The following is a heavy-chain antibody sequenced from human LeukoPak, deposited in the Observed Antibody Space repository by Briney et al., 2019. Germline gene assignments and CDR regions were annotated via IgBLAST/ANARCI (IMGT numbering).Heavy chain of an antibody. CDR3: VRDRELNY. V-gene: IGHV4-59*01. CDR2: VYNSGST. CDR1: GGSISIYY. Sequence: PSGTLSLTCTVSGGSISIYYWSWIRQPPGKGLEWIGYVYNSGSTDYNPSLKSRVTISADTSRNQFSLRLSSVTAADTAVYYCVRDRELNYWGQGTLVTVSS. D-gene: IGHD3-10*01. J-gene: IGHJ4*02.